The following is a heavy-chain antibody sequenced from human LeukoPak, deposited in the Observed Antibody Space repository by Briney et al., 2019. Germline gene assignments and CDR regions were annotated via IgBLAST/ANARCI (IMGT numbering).Heavy chain of an antibody. D-gene: IGHD1-7*01. J-gene: IGHJ4*02. Sequence: SGGSLRLSCAASGFTFSSYAMHWVRQAPGKGLEWVAVISYDGSNKYYADSVKGRFTISRDNSKNTLYLQMNSLRAEDTAVYYCARDGTTAPFDYWGQGTLVTVSS. CDR3: ARDGTTAPFDY. CDR1: GFTFSSYA. V-gene: IGHV3-30-3*01. CDR2: ISYDGSNK.